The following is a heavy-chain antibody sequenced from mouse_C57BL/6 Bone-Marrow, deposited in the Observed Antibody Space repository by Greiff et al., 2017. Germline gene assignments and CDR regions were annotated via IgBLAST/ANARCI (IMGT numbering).Heavy chain of an antibody. CDR1: GYTFTAYY. Sequence: QVQLQQSGAELVRPGASVKLSCKASGYTFTAYYINWVKQRPGQGLEWIARIYPGSGNTYYNEKFKGKATLTAEKSSSTAYMQLSSLTSEDSAVYFCARGYYAMDYWGQGTSVTVSS. CDR3: ARGYYAMDY. CDR2: IYPGSGNT. V-gene: IGHV1-76*01. J-gene: IGHJ4*01.